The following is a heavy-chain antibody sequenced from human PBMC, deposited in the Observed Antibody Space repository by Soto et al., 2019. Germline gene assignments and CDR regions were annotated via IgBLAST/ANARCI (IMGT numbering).Heavy chain of an antibody. Sequence: QLVQSGAEVKKPGASVKVSCKASGYTFSRYGITWVRQAPGQGLEWLGWISGYNGNTVNAPKMQGRVIMTTDTSTSTAYMELTSLRSDDTAVYYCARDKAGGRYDGAHGIGNWFDPWGQGTLVTVSS. CDR2: ISGYNGNT. CDR3: ARDKAGGRYDGAHGIGNWFDP. CDR1: GYTFSRYG. D-gene: IGHD1-26*01. J-gene: IGHJ5*02. V-gene: IGHV1-18*01.